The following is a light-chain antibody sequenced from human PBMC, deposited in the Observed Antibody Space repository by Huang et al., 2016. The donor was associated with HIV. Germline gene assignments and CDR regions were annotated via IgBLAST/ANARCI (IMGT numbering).Light chain of an antibody. Sequence: EIVMTQSPATLSVSPGERATLSCRASQSVSSNLAWYQQKPGQAPRLLIYGASTRATVIPARCSGSGSGTEFPLTISSLQSEDFAVYYCQQYNNWPPWTFGQGTKVEIK. CDR1: QSVSSN. V-gene: IGKV3-15*01. CDR2: GAS. CDR3: QQYNNWPPWT. J-gene: IGKJ1*01.